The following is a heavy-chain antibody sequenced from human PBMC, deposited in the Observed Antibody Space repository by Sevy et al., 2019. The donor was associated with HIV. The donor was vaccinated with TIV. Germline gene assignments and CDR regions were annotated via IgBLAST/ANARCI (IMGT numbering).Heavy chain of an antibody. CDR2: ISSSGSTM. CDR1: GFTFSDYY. D-gene: IGHD6-19*01. CDR3: ARDEAGTDDAFDI. Sequence: GGSLRLSCAASGFTFSDYYMSWIRQAPGKGLEWVSYISSSGSTMYYADSVKGRFTISRDNAKNSLYLQMNSLRAEDTAVYYCARDEAGTDDAFDIWGQGTMVTVSS. J-gene: IGHJ3*02. V-gene: IGHV3-11*01.